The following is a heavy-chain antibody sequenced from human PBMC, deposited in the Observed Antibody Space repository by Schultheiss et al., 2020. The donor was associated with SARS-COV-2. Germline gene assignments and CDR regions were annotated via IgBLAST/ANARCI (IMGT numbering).Heavy chain of an antibody. J-gene: IGHJ4*02. Sequence: SETLSLTCTVSGGSISSGGYSWSWIRQPPGKGLEWIGYIYHSGSTYYNPSLKSRVTISVDTSKNQFSLKLSSVTAADTAVYYCARGDDYYDSSGYYSDWGQGTLVTVSS. V-gene: IGHV4-30-2*05. CDR3: ARGDDYYDSSGYYSD. CDR1: GGSISSGGYS. CDR2: IYHSGST. D-gene: IGHD3-22*01.